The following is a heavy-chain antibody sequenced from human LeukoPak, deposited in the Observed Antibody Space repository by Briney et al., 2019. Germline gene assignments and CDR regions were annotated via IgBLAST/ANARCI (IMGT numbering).Heavy chain of an antibody. CDR2: INPNSGGT. Sequence: GASVKVSCKASGYTFTGYYMHWVRQAPGQGLEWMGWINPNSGGTNYAQKFQGRVTMTRDTSISTAYMELSRLRSDDTAVYYCARGPYCSGGSCYPYYFGYWGQGTLVTVSS. CDR3: ARGPYCSGGSCYPYYFGY. CDR1: GYTFTGYY. D-gene: IGHD2-15*01. V-gene: IGHV1-2*02. J-gene: IGHJ4*02.